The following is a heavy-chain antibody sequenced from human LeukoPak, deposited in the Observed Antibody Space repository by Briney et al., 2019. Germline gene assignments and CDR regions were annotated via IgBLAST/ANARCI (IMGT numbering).Heavy chain of an antibody. CDR3: ARHPIYSYGYTSPDY. D-gene: IGHD5-18*01. CDR2: IFYSGST. Sequence: SETLSLTCTVSGGSISSRNYYWGWIRQPPGKGLEWIGTIFYSGSTYYNPSLKSRFTISVDTSKNQFSLKLTSVTAADTAVYYCARHPIYSYGYTSPDYWGQGTPVTVSS. V-gene: IGHV4-39*01. CDR1: GGSISSRNYY. J-gene: IGHJ4*02.